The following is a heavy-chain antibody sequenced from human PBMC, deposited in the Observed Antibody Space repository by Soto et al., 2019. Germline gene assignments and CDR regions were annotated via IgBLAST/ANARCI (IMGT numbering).Heavy chain of an antibody. J-gene: IGHJ4*02. D-gene: IGHD3-22*01. CDR2: ISYDGSNK. CDR3: ARDGNTYYYDRQDY. Sequence: QVQLVESGGGVVQPGRSLRLSCAASGFTFSTYAMNWVRQAPGKGLEWVALISYDGSNKYYADSAKGRFTISRDNSKNTLYLQMNSLRGEDTAVYYCARDGNTYYYDRQDYWGQGSLVTVSS. CDR1: GFTFSTYA. V-gene: IGHV3-30-3*01.